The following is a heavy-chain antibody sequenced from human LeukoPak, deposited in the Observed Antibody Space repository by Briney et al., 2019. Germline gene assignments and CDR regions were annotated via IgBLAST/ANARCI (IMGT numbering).Heavy chain of an antibody. CDR3: ASVAAVANFDY. CDR1: GYTFTSYG. CDR2: ISADNGNT. J-gene: IGHJ4*02. V-gene: IGHV1-18*01. Sequence: ASVKVSCKASGYTFTSYGISWVRQAPGQGLEWMGWISADNGNTNYAQKLQGRVTMTTDTYTRTAYMELRSLRSDDTAVYYCASVAAVANFDYWGQGTLVTVSS. D-gene: IGHD6-13*01.